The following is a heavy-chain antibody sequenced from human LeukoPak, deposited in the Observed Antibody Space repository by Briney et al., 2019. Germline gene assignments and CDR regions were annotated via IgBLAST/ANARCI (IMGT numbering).Heavy chain of an antibody. Sequence: GGSLRLSCAASGFTFSKYGMSWVRQAPGKGLEWVSAISGSGGSTYYAHSVKGRFTISRDNSKNTLYLQMSSLRAEDTAVYYCLRSGGGRASNWGQGTLVTVSS. CDR2: ISGSGGST. CDR1: GFTFSKYG. CDR3: LRSGGGRASN. D-gene: IGHD2-15*01. J-gene: IGHJ4*02. V-gene: IGHV3-23*01.